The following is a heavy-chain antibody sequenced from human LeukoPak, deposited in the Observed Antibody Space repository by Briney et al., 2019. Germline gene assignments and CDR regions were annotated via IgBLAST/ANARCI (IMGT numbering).Heavy chain of an antibody. Sequence: SETLSLTCAVYGGSFSGYYWSWIRQPPGKGLEWIGEINHSGSTNYNPSLKSRVTISVDTSNNQFSLKLSSVTAADTAVYYCCSYGLDAFDIWGQGIMVTVSS. CDR1: GGSFSGYY. CDR3: CSYGLDAFDI. D-gene: IGHD2-15*01. J-gene: IGHJ3*02. CDR2: INHSGST. V-gene: IGHV4-34*01.